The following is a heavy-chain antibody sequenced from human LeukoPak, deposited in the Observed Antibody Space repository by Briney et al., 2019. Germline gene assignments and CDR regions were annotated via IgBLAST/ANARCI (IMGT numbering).Heavy chain of an antibody. D-gene: IGHD1-26*01. J-gene: IGHJ6*03. CDR2: IGGSGSFI. CDR1: GFTFNNHA. CDR3: ARFLASWDRYYMDV. V-gene: IGHV3-21*05. Sequence: PGGSLRLSCAASGFTFNNHALTWVRQAPGKGLEWVSHIGGSGSFIYYADSVKGRFTISRDNAKNSVFLQMNSLRAEDTAVYYCARFLASWDRYYMDVWGKGTTVSVSS.